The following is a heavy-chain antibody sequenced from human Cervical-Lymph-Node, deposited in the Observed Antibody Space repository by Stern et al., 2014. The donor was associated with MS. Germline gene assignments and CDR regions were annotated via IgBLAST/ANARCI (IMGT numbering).Heavy chain of an antibody. CDR3: ATDSSGFTGDNYAGDMDV. D-gene: IGHD3-22*01. CDR1: GGTYKYV. V-gene: IGHV1-69*01. J-gene: IGHJ6*02. Sequence: QVQLVESGAEVMKPGSSVKVTCKASGGTYKYVINWVRQAPGQGLEWMGGITPIFGTANYAQKFQDRVTITADESTSTVYMELNSLRSEDTAKYYCATDSSGFTGDNYAGDMDVWGQGTTVTVSS. CDR2: ITPIFGTA.